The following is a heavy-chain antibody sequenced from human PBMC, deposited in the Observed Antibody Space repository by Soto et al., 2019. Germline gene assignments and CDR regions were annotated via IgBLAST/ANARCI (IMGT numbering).Heavy chain of an antibody. CDR2: INTGNGNT. V-gene: IGHV1-3*04. J-gene: IGHJ5*02. Sequence: ASVKVSCKASEYTFTTYAMHWVRQAPGQRLEWMGWINTGNGNTKYSQKFQGRVTITRDTSASTAYMELSSLISEDTAVYYCARQGSDGVHGGIRLDPWGQGTLVTVSS. CDR3: ARQGSDGVHGGIRLDP. CDR1: EYTFTTYA. D-gene: IGHD3-10*01.